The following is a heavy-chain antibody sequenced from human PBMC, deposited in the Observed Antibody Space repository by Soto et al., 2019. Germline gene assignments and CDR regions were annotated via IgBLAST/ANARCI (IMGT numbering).Heavy chain of an antibody. CDR1: GFTFSSYS. D-gene: IGHD2-2*01. Sequence: GGSLRLSCAASGFTFSSYSMNWVRQAPGKGLEWVSSISSSSYIYYADSVKGRFTISRDNAKNSLYLQMNSLRAEDTAVYYCASIPVVPAAMDYLDYWGQGTLVTVSS. V-gene: IGHV3-21*01. CDR2: ISSSSYI. CDR3: ASIPVVPAAMDYLDY. J-gene: IGHJ4*02.